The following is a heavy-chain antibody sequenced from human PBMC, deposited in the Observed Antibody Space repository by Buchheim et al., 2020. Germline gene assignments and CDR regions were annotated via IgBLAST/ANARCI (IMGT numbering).Heavy chain of an antibody. V-gene: IGHV3-30*18. Sequence: QVQLVESGGGVVQTGRSLRLSCAASGFTFSSYGMHWVRQAPGKGLEWVALISYDGNKKYFADSVKGRFTISRDNSKNMLYLQMSSLKTGDTAIYYCAKNRDPYLYLREFDYWGQGTL. D-gene: IGHD2-2*02. CDR1: GFTFSSYG. CDR3: AKNRDPYLYLREFDY. CDR2: ISYDGNKK. J-gene: IGHJ4*02.